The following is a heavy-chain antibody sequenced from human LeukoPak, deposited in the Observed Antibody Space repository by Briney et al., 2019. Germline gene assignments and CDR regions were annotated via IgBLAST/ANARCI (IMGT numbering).Heavy chain of an antibody. CDR3: ARDDSSGYYSYGY. V-gene: IGHV3-33*08. D-gene: IGHD3-22*01. Sequence: GRSLRLSCAASGFTFSSYGMHWVRQAPGKGLEWVAVIWYDGDNKYYADSVKGRFTISRDNSKNTLYLQMNSLRAEDTAVYYCARDDSSGYYSYGYWGQGTLVTVSS. CDR1: GFTFSSYG. J-gene: IGHJ4*02. CDR2: IWYDGDNK.